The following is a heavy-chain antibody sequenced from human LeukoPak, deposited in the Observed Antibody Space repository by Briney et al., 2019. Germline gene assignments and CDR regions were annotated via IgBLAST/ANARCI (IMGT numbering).Heavy chain of an antibody. Sequence: GGSLRLSCAASGFTFSIYSMNWVRQAPGKGLEWVSYIGGTHSNIYYADSVKGRFTISRDDAKNSLYLQMNSLRDEDTAVYYCARDRDYAFDSWGQGTLVTVSS. D-gene: IGHD4-17*01. V-gene: IGHV3-48*02. CDR3: ARDRDYAFDS. CDR2: IGGTHSNI. J-gene: IGHJ4*02. CDR1: GFTFSIYS.